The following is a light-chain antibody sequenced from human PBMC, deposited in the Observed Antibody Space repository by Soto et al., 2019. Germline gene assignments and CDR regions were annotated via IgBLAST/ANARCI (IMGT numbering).Light chain of an antibody. V-gene: IGKV1-39*01. CDR2: AAS. CDR1: QSISSY. CDR3: QQRYSTPPLT. Sequence: DIQVTKAPSSLSASVGDRVTITCRASQSISSYLNWYQQKPGKAPKLLIYAASILQSGVPSRLSGSGSGTDFTLTISSLQPEDFATYYCQQRYSTPPLTFGPGTKVHIK. J-gene: IGKJ3*01.